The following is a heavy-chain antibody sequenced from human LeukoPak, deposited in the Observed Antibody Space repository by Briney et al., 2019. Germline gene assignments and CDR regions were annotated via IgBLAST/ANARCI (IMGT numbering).Heavy chain of an antibody. J-gene: IGHJ5*02. V-gene: IGHV4-31*03. Sequence: SQTLSLTCTVSGGSISSGGYYGSSIRQHPGKGLEWSGYIYYIGRTYYNPTIKSRASISVDTSKNQSSLKLSSVTPAATAVYYCARACRLYDFLTGYYPGGGFDPWGQGALVTVSS. CDR3: ARACRLYDFLTGYYPGGGFDP. CDR1: GGSISSGGYY. D-gene: IGHD3-9*01. CDR2: IYYIGRT.